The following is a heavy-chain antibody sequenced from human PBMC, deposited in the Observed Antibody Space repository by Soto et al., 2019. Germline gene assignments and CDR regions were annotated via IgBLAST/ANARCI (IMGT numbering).Heavy chain of an antibody. Sequence: ASVKVSCKTSGYIFTDHLIPWVRQSPGQGLQWVGWVHPDSGGTNVAQEFQDRVTMTADTSITTAYMDLARLRPDDTAIFYCARGAQGFFPVSGIYFYFDHWGQGTPVTVSS. CDR1: GYIFTDHL. CDR3: ARGAQGFFPVSGIYFYFDH. CDR2: VHPDSGGT. V-gene: IGHV1-2*02. J-gene: IGHJ4*02. D-gene: IGHD3-22*01.